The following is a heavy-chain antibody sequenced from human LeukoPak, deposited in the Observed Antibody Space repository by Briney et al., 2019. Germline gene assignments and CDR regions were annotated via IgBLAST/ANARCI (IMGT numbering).Heavy chain of an antibody. CDR1: GFTFTNYV. Sequence: PGGSLRLSCAASGFTFTNYVMAWVRQAPGKGLEWVSGISGTGGTTHYADSVKGRFTISRDNAKNSLYLQMNSLRAEDTAVYYCARERKGEYFDYWGQGTLVTVSS. J-gene: IGHJ4*02. CDR3: ARERKGEYFDY. D-gene: IGHD3-10*01. CDR2: ISGTGGTT. V-gene: IGHV3-23*01.